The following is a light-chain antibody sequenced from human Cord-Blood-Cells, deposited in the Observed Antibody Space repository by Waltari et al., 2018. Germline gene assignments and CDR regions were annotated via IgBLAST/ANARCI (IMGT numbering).Light chain of an antibody. CDR1: QSISSY. J-gene: IGKJ4*01. CDR2: AAS. Sequence: DIQMTQSPSSLSASVGDRVTITCRASQSISSYLNWYQQKPGKAPKLLIYAASSLQSGVPSRFSGSGSATYFTPTISSLQPEDFATYYCQQSYSTPTFGGGTKVEIK. CDR3: QQSYSTPT. V-gene: IGKV1-39*01.